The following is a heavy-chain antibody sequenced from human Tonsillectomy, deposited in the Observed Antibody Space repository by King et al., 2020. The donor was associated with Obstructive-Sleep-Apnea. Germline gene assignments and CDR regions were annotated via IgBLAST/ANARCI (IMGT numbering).Heavy chain of an antibody. CDR2: INHSGST. Sequence: VQLQQWGAGLMKPSETLSLTCAVYGGSFSGYYWSWIRQPPGKGLEWIGEINHSGSTNYNPSLKSRVTISVDTSKNQFSLKLSSVTAADTAEYYCARVSGGYDPYDAFDIWGHETMVTVSS. CDR1: GGSFSGYY. J-gene: IGHJ3*02. CDR3: ARVSGGYDPYDAFDI. V-gene: IGHV4-34*01. D-gene: IGHD5-12*01.